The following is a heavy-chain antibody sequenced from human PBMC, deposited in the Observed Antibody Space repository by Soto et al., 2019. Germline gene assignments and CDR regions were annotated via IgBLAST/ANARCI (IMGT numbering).Heavy chain of an antibody. J-gene: IGHJ6*02. CDR3: ARDRPIVATSGYGMDV. CDR2: VCTSGST. Sequence: PSETLSLTCTVSGGSISSYYWSWIRQPAGKGLEWIGRVCTSGSTNYDPSLRSRVTMSVDTSKNQFSLKLNSVTAADTAVYYCARDRPIVATSGYGMDVWGQGTAVTVSS. V-gene: IGHV4-4*07. D-gene: IGHD5-12*01. CDR1: GGSISSYY.